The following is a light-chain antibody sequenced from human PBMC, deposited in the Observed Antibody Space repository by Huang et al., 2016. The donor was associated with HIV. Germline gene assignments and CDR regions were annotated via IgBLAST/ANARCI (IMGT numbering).Light chain of an antibody. CDR2: GAS. V-gene: IGKV3-15*01. Sequence: EIVMTQSPATLSVSPGERATLSCRASQSVSSNLAWYQQKPGQAPRRLIYGASTRATGIPARFSGSGSWTEFTLTISSLQSEDFAVYYCQQYNNWPRTFGQGTKVEIK. CDR1: QSVSSN. CDR3: QQYNNWPRT. J-gene: IGKJ1*01.